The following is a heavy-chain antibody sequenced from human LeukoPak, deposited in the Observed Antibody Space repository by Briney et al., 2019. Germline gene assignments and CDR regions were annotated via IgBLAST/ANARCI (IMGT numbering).Heavy chain of an antibody. V-gene: IGHV3-23*01. D-gene: IGHD6-19*01. CDR3: AKAGIAVPATPEY. J-gene: IGHJ4*02. Sequence: GGSLRLSCAASGFTFSSYATNWVRQAPGKGLEWVSVISSSGGTTNYSDSVKGRFISSRDNSKNTLYLQMNSLRAEDTAVYYCAKAGIAVPATPEYCGQGTQVTVSS. CDR2: ISSSGGTT. CDR1: GFTFSSYA.